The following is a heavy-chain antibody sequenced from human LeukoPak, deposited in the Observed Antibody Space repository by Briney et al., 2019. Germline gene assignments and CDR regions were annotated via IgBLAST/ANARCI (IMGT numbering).Heavy chain of an antibody. Sequence: SETLSLTCTVSGGSISSYYWSWIRQPAGKGLEWIGRIYTSGSTNYNPSLKSRVTMSVDTSKNQFSLKLSSVTAADTAVYYCARSIDYYDSSGYYDYWGQGTLVTVSS. CDR3: ARSIDYYDSSGYYDY. J-gene: IGHJ4*02. V-gene: IGHV4-4*07. CDR2: IYTSGST. D-gene: IGHD3-22*01. CDR1: GGSISSYY.